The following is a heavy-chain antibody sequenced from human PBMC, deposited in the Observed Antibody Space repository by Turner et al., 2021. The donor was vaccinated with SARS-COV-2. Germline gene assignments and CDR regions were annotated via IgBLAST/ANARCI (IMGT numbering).Heavy chain of an antibody. CDR1: GYSFSSYW. V-gene: IGHV5-51*01. CDR3: ARRIYDNTGNDY. D-gene: IGHD3-22*01. J-gene: IGHJ4*02. CDR2: IYPGDADT. Sequence: VQLVPSGAEVEKPGESLKVSCKGSGYSFSSYWIGWVRQMPGKGLEWMGSIYPGDADTRYSPSFQGQVTISADKSISTAYMQWSGLKASDTAMYYCARRIYDNTGNDYWGQGILVTVSS.